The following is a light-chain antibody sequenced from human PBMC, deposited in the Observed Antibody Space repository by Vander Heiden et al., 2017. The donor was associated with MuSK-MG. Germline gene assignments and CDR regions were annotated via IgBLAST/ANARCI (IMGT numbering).Light chain of an antibody. J-gene: IGKJ2*01. Sequence: EMVMTQSPATLSVSPGERATLSCRASQSVDSNLAWYQQKPGQAPRLLIYGASTRATGVPARFSGSGSGTEFTLTISSLQSEDFAVYYCQQYNNWPPYTFGQGTKLDIK. CDR1: QSVDSN. V-gene: IGKV3-15*01. CDR3: QQYNNWPPYT. CDR2: GAS.